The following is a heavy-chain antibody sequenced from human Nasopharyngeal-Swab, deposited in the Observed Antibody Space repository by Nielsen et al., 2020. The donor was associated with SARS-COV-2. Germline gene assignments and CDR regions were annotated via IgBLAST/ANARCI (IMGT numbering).Heavy chain of an antibody. D-gene: IGHD2-2*01. V-gene: IGHV3-30*18. CDR3: AKDGSSTSSGIKIDY. J-gene: IGHJ4*02. CDR2: ISYDGSNK. Sequence: VRQAPGKGLEWVAVISYDGSNKYYADSVKGRFTISRDNSKNTLYLQMNSLRAEDTAVYYCAKDGSSTSSGIKIDYWGQGTRVTVSS.